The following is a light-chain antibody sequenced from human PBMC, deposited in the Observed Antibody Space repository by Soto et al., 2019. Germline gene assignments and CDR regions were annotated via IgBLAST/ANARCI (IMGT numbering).Light chain of an antibody. V-gene: IGLV2-23*03. CDR1: SSDVGSYNL. Sequence: QSALTQPASVSGSPGQSITISCTGTSSDVGSYNLVSWYQQHPGKAPKLMIYEGIKRPSGVSNRFSGSKSGNTASLTISGLQAEDEADYYCCSYVDNSTFVFGGGTKLTVL. CDR2: EGI. J-gene: IGLJ2*01. CDR3: CSYVDNSTFV.